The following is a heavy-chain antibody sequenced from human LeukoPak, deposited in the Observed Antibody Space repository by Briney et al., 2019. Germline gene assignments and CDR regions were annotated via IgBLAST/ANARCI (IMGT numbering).Heavy chain of an antibody. V-gene: IGHV1-69*13. CDR1: GGTFSSYA. Sequence: SVKVSCKASGGTFSSYAISWVRQAPGQGLEWMGGIIPIFGTANYAQKFQGRVTITADESTSTAYMELSSLRSEDTAVYYCARDAYYGSGSRKDYYYYYMDVWGKGTTVTISS. D-gene: IGHD3-10*01. CDR2: IIPIFGTA. CDR3: ARDAYYGSGSRKDYYYYYMDV. J-gene: IGHJ6*03.